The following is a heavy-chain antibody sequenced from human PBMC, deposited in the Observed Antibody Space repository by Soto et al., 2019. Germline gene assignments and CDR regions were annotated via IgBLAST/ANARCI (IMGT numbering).Heavy chain of an antibody. V-gene: IGHV3-30*18. CDR1: GLTFSSYS. J-gene: IGHJ6*02. CDR3: AKDLSSGSRPYYYGMDV. CDR2: ISYDGSNK. D-gene: IGHD1-26*01. Sequence: GGSLRLSCAGSGLTFSSYSMHWVRQAPGKGLEWVAVISYDGSNKYYADSVKGRFTISRDNSKNTLYLQMNSLRAEDTAVYYCAKDLSSGSRPYYYGMDVWGQGTTVTVSS.